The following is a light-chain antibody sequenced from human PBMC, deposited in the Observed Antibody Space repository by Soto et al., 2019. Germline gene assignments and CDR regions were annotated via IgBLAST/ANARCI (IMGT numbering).Light chain of an antibody. Sequence: IVLTQAPGTLSLSPGERATLSCRAIQSVSSTYLAWYQRKPGQAPSLLIYGASNRATGIPDRFSGSGSGTDFTLTISRLEPEDFAVYYCQQYGSSPPYTFGQGTRLEIK. CDR3: QQYGSSPPYT. J-gene: IGKJ5*01. CDR2: GAS. CDR1: QSVSSTY. V-gene: IGKV3-20*01.